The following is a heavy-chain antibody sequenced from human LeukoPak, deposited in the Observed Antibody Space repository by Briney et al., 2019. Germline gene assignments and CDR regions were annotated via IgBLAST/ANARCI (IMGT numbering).Heavy chain of an antibody. V-gene: IGHV3-23*01. CDR1: GFTFSSYA. CDR3: AKRGGYCTGGSCYSYYFDY. J-gene: IGHJ4*02. Sequence: GGSLRLSCAASGFTFSSYAMSWVRQAPGKGLEWVSIISGSGGNTYYADSVKGRFTISRDNSKNTLYLQMNSLRAEDTAVYYCAKRGGYCTGGSCYSYYFDYWGQGTLVTVSS. CDR2: ISGSGGNT. D-gene: IGHD2-15*01.